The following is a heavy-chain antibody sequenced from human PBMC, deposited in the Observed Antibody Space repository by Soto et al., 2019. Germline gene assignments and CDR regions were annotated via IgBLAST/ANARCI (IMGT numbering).Heavy chain of an antibody. D-gene: IGHD4-4*01. V-gene: IGHV4-30-4*01. CDR3: ARGSSKRAEAEYFQH. Sequence: PSETLSLTCTVSGGSISSGDYYWSWIRQPPGKGLEWIGYIYYSGSTYYNPSLKSRVTISVDTSKNQFSLKLSSVTAADTAVYYCARGSSKRAEAEYFQHWGQGTLVTVSS. CDR2: IYYSGST. CDR1: GGSISSGDYY. J-gene: IGHJ1*01.